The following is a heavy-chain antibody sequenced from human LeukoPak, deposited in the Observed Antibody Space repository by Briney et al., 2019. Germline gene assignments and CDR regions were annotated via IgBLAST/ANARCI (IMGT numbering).Heavy chain of an antibody. Sequence: SVKVSCKASGGTFSSYAISWVRQAPGQGIEWLGGISPIFGTANYAQKFQGRVTITAHESTSTAYMELSSLRSEDTAVYYCARDSLPSSGYGFISYWGQGTLVTVSS. V-gene: IGHV1-69*13. J-gene: IGHJ4*02. CDR1: GGTFSSYA. CDR3: ARDSLPSSGYGFISY. CDR2: ISPIFGTA. D-gene: IGHD3-22*01.